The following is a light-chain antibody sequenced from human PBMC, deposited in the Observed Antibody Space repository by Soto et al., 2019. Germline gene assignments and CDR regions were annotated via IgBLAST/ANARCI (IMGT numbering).Light chain of an antibody. V-gene: IGKV3-15*01. CDR1: QSVSNY. CDR2: GAS. J-gene: IGKJ1*01. Sequence: IVLTRSPATLSLWPLGRASPSCRGSQSVSNYLAWYQQKPGQAPRLLIYGASTRATGIPARFSGSGSGTEFTLTISSLQSEDYAVYYCHQYNNWPPWTFGQGTKVDIK. CDR3: HQYNNWPPWT.